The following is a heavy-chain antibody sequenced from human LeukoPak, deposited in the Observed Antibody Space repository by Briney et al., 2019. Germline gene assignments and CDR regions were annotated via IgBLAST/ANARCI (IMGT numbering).Heavy chain of an antibody. D-gene: IGHD6-19*01. CDR2: IYYSGST. Sequence: PSETLSLTCTVSGGSISSSSYYWGWIRQPPGKGLEWIGSIYYSGSTYYNPSLKSRVTISVDTSKNQFSLKLSSVTAADTAVYYCAGVVGSSGPYWYFDLWGRGTLVTVSS. CDR1: GGSISSSSYY. J-gene: IGHJ2*01. V-gene: IGHV4-39*01. CDR3: AGVVGSSGPYWYFDL.